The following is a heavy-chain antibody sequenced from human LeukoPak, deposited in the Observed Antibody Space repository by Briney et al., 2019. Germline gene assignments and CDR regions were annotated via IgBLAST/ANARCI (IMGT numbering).Heavy chain of an antibody. V-gene: IGHV4-59*08. CDR2: GQDSGRT. Sequence: PSETLSLTCTVSGDSISSYYWSWIRQPPGKGLEWIAYGQDSGRTNYNPSLKSRVTISVDTSKNQFSLKLNSVTAADTAVYYCARSISGTRSKFDYWGQGTLFTVSS. CDR1: GDSISSYY. J-gene: IGHJ4*02. D-gene: IGHD1/OR15-1a*01. CDR3: ARSISGTRSKFDY.